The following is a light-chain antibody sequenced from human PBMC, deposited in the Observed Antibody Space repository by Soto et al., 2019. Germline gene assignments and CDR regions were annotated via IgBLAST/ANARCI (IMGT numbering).Light chain of an antibody. Sequence: EIVMTQSPATLSVSPGERATLSGRARQSVSSNLALYQQKPGQAPRLLIYGASTRATGIPARFSGSGSGTEFTLTISSLQSEDFAVYYCQQYNNWPYTFGQGTKLEIK. CDR1: QSVSSN. CDR3: QQYNNWPYT. V-gene: IGKV3-15*01. CDR2: GAS. J-gene: IGKJ2*01.